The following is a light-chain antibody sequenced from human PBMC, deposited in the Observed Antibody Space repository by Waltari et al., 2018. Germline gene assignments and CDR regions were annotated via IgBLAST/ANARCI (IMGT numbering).Light chain of an antibody. J-gene: IGLJ3*02. CDR3: QVWDSSSGHWV. V-gene: IGLV3-21*01. Sequence: SYVLTQPPSVSVAPGKAASITCGANNIGNKVVHWYQQKPGQAPVLVIYYDSDRPSGIPGGFSRSNSGNTAALTSSRVEAGDEADYYCQVWDSSSGHWVFGGGTQLTVL. CDR2: YDS. CDR1: NIGNKV.